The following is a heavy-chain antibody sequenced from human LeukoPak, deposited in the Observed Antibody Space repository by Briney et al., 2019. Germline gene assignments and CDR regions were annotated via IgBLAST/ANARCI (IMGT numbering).Heavy chain of an antibody. D-gene: IGHD2-15*01. V-gene: IGHV1-3*01. CDR2: INAGNGNT. Sequence: ASVKVSCKASGYTFTSYAMHWVRQAPGQRLEWMGWINAGNGNTKYSQKFQGRVTITRDTSASTAYMELSSLRSEDTAVYYCARTCSGGSCYTRYYYYYGMDVWGQGTTVTVSS. J-gene: IGHJ6*02. CDR1: GYTFTSYA. CDR3: ARTCSGGSCYTRYYYYYGMDV.